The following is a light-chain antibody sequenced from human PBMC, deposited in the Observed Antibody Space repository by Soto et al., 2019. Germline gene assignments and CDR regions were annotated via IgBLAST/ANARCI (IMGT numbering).Light chain of an antibody. V-gene: IGKV1-5*03. Sequence: DIQMTQSPSTLSASVGDRVTITCRASQSISSWLAWYQQKPGKAPKLLIYKASSLESGVPSRFSGSGSGTEFTLTISSLQPDDFATYYCQQYNSYSRGWITFGQGTRLEIK. CDR2: KAS. CDR3: QQYNSYSRGWIT. J-gene: IGKJ5*01. CDR1: QSISSW.